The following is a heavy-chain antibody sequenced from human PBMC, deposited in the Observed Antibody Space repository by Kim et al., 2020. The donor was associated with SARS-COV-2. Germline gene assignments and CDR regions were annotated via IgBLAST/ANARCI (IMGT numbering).Heavy chain of an antibody. J-gene: IGHJ6*02. Sequence: SETLSLTCTVSGGSVSSGSYYWSWIRQPPGKGLEWIGYIYYSGSTNYNPSLKSRVTISVDTSKNQFSLKLSSVTAADTAVYYCARDQEWFGELLRDYYYYGMDDWGQGTTVTVSS. CDR2: IYYSGST. CDR1: GGSVSSGSYY. D-gene: IGHD3-10*01. V-gene: IGHV4-61*01. CDR3: ARDQEWFGELLRDYYYYGMDD.